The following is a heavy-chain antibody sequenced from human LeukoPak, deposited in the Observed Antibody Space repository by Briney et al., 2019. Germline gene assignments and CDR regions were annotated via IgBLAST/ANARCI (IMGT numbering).Heavy chain of an antibody. D-gene: IGHD6-6*01. CDR1: GGSISSYY. V-gene: IGHV4-59*12. CDR3: ARDRVAARLHSYMDV. Sequence: PSETLSLTCTVSGGSISSYYWSWIRQPPGKGLEWLGYIYYSGSTNYNPSLKSRVTISVDTSKNQFSLKLSSVTAADTAVYYCARDRVAARLHSYMDVWGKGTTVTVSS. CDR2: IYYSGST. J-gene: IGHJ6*03.